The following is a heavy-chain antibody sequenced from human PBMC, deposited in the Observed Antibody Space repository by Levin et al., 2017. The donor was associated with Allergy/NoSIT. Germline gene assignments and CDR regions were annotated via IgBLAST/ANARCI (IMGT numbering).Heavy chain of an antibody. D-gene: IGHD2-21*02. J-gene: IGHJ4*02. V-gene: IGHV1-69*04. CDR2: IIPMLGIT. Sequence: SVKVSCKASGGTFSRYAISWVRQAPGQGLEWMGRIIPMLGITNYAQRFQGRVTIIADRSTNTAHMELSSLRSDDTAVYYCARSEGNCGGDCYTLDYWDQGTLVTVSS. CDR1: GGTFSRYA. CDR3: ARSEGNCGGDCYTLDY.